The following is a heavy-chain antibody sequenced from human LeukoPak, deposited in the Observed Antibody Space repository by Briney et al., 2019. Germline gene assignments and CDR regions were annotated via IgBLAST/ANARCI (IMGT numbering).Heavy chain of an antibody. CDR2: ISYDGSNE. J-gene: IGHJ4*02. CDR3: AKVGLEGCCTSTSCYAGRPFDY. CDR1: GFTFSSHG. Sequence: PGGSLRLSCAASGFTFSSHGMHWVRQAPGKGLEWVAFISYDGSNEYYADSVKGRFTISRDNTKNTLYLHMNSLRAEDTAVYYCAKVGLEGCCTSTSCYAGRPFDYWGQGTLVTVSS. D-gene: IGHD2-2*01. V-gene: IGHV3-30*18.